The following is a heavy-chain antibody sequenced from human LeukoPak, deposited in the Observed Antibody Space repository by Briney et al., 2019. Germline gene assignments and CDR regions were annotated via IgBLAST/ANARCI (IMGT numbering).Heavy chain of an antibody. J-gene: IGHJ4*02. CDR1: GGSFSGYY. V-gene: IGHV4-34*01. CDR2: INHSGST. CDR3: ARGKGSSTPLNFYYFDY. D-gene: IGHD6-6*01. Sequence: SETLSLTCAVYGGSFSGYYWSWIRRPPGKGLEWIGEINHSGSTNYNPSLKSRVTISVDTSKNQFSLKLSSVTAADTAVYYCARGKGSSTPLNFYYFDYWGQGTLVTVSS.